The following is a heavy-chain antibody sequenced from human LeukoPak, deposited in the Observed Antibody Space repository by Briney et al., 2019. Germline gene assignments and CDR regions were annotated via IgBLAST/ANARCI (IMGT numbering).Heavy chain of an antibody. CDR1: GFTVRSNY. Sequence: GGSLRLSCAASGFTVRSNYMSWVRQAPGKGLEWASVLYSGGRTYYADSVKGRFTISRDYSKNTLYLQMNSLRAEDTAVYYCARGAYSSAWNHFDCWGQGTLVTVSS. V-gene: IGHV3-66*01. J-gene: IGHJ4*02. D-gene: IGHD6-19*01. CDR2: LYSGGRT. CDR3: ARGAYSSAWNHFDC.